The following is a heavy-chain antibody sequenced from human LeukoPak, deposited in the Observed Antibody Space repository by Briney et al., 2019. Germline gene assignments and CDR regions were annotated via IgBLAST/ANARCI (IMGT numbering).Heavy chain of an antibody. CDR1: GFTFSSYE. Sequence: GGSLRLSCAASGFTFSSYEMNWVRQAPGKGLEWVSYISSSGSTIYYADFVKGRFTISRDNSKNTLYLQMNSLRAEDTAVYYCARVLNHYYDSSGFDYWGQGTLVTVSS. CDR2: ISSSGSTI. V-gene: IGHV3-48*03. J-gene: IGHJ4*02. D-gene: IGHD3-22*01. CDR3: ARVLNHYYDSSGFDY.